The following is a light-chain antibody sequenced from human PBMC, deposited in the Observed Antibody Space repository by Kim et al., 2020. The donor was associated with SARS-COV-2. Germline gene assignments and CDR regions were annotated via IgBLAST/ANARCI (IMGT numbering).Light chain of an antibody. V-gene: IGKV3-11*01. CDR2: DVS. J-gene: IGKJ1*01. Sequence: LSPGQRATLSCRASQSIVNYLAWYQQKPGQAPRLVIYDVSNRATGIPARFSGSGSGTDFTLTISSLEPEDFAVYYCQQHSNWPRTFGQGTKVDIK. CDR3: QQHSNWPRT. CDR1: QSIVNY.